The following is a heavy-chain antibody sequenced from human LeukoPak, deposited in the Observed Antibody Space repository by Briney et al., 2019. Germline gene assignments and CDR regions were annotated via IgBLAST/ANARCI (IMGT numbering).Heavy chain of an antibody. V-gene: IGHV3-7*01. CDR3: ATYTHWVAGDV. J-gene: IGHJ6*02. CDR2: MNQDGSEK. CDR1: GFTFSESW. D-gene: IGHD3-16*01. Sequence: GGSLRLSCAASGFTFSESWMSWVRQAPGKGLEWVANMNQDGSEKDYVDSVKGRFTISRDNTRESLYLQMSSLRAEDTAVYYCATYTHWVAGDVWGHGTTVTVSS.